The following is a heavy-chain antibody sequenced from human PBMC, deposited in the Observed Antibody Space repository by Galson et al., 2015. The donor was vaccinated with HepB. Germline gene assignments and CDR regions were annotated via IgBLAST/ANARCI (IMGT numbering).Heavy chain of an antibody. J-gene: IGHJ4*02. Sequence: SLRLSCAASGLTFTNYAMTWVRQAPGKGLEWVSSISGSGNSIYYADSVKGRFTISRGNSKNTLSLQMNSLRAEDTAVYYRARSVPAALWGQGTLVTVSS. D-gene: IGHD2-2*01. CDR1: GLTFTNYA. CDR2: ISGSGNSI. V-gene: IGHV3-23*01. CDR3: ARSVPAAL.